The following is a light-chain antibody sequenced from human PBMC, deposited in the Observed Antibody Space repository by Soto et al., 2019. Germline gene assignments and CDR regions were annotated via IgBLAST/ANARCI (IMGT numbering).Light chain of an antibody. CDR1: CSDVGYYNY. J-gene: IGLJ1*01. Sequence: QSALTQPASVSGSPGQSITISCTGTCSDVGYYNYVSWYQQHPGEAPRLMIYEVSNRPSGVSNRFSGSKSGNTASLTISGLQPEDEADYYCTSYTSDSTLVFGTGTKVTVL. V-gene: IGLV2-14*01. CDR2: EVS. CDR3: TSYTSDSTLV.